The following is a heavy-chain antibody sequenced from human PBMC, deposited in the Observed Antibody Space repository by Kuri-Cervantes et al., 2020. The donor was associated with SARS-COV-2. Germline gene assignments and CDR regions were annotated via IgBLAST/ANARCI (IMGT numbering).Heavy chain of an antibody. D-gene: IGHD3-22*01. CDR3: AMVRKDSSGRTVDY. CDR1: GYTLTELS. J-gene: IGHJ4*02. Sequence: SDTVSCKVSGYTLTELSMHWVRQAPGKGLEWMGGFDPEDGETIYAQKFQGRVNMTTDTYTSTAYMELRSLRSDDTAVYYCAMVRKDSSGRTVDYCGQGTLVTVSS. V-gene: IGHV1-24*01. CDR2: FDPEDGET.